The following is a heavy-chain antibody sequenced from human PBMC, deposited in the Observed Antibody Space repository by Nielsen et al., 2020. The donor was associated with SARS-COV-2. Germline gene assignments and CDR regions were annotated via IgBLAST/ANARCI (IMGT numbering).Heavy chain of an antibody. CDR2: IYTSGST. CDR3: ASTGGHSSSWYLGPYYYYGMDV. D-gene: IGHD6-13*01. CDR1: GGSISSGSYY. Sequence: SETLSLTCTVSGGSISSGSYYWSWIRQPAGKGLEWIGRIYTSGSTNYNPSLKSRVTISVDTSKNQFSLKLSSVTAADTAVYYCASTGGHSSSWYLGPYYYYGMDVWGQGTTVTVSS. V-gene: IGHV4-61*02. J-gene: IGHJ6*02.